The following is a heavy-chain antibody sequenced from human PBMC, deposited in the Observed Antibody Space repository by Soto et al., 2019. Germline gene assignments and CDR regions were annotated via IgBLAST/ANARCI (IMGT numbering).Heavy chain of an antibody. D-gene: IGHD2-15*01. CDR3: AKEDCSGGSCYYYYYGMDV. CDR1: GFTFSSYG. Sequence: GGSLRLSCAASGFTFSSYGMHWVRQAPGKGLEWVAVISYDGSNKYYADSVKGRFTISRDNSKNTLYLQMNSLRAEDTAVYYCAKEDCSGGSCYYYYYGMDVWGQGATVTVSS. CDR2: ISYDGSNK. V-gene: IGHV3-30*18. J-gene: IGHJ6*02.